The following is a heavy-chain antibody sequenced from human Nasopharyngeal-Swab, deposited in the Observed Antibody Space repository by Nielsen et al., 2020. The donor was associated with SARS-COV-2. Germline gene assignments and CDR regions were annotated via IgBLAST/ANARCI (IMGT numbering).Heavy chain of an antibody. CDR2: ISSYNGDT. J-gene: IGHJ4*02. CDR1: GYTFTSFG. CDR3: ATAYGSVSSPEY. V-gene: IGHV1-18*01. D-gene: IGHD3-10*01. Sequence: ASVTVSCKASGYTFTSFGISWVRRAPGQGLEWMGWISSYNGDTHYAHSLQGRITMTTDTSTSTAYLELRSLRSDDTAMYYCATAYGSVSSPEYWGQGTLVTVSS.